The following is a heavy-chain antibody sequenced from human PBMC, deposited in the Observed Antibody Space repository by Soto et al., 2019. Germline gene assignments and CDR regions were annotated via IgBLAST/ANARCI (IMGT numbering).Heavy chain of an antibody. J-gene: IGHJ4*02. V-gene: IGHV5-10-1*01. Sequence: GESLKISCNGSGYSFAGYWITWVRQKPGKGLEWMGRIDPSDSQTYYSPSFRGHVTISVTKSITTVFLQWSSLRASDTAMYYCARQIYDSDTGPNFQYYFDSWGQGTPVTVSS. CDR1: GYSFAGYW. D-gene: IGHD3-22*01. CDR2: IDPSDSQT. CDR3: ARQIYDSDTGPNFQYYFDS.